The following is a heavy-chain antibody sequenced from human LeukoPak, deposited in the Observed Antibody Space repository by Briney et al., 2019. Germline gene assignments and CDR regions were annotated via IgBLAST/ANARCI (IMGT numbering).Heavy chain of an antibody. Sequence: GGSLRLSCAASGFTFSSYAMHWVRQAPGKGLERLAVISYDGSNKYYADSVKGRFTISRDNSKNTLYLQMNSLRAEDTAVYYCARDSYSSGWSFDYWGQGTLVTVSS. J-gene: IGHJ4*02. V-gene: IGHV3-30-3*01. CDR1: GFTFSSYA. D-gene: IGHD6-19*01. CDR2: ISYDGSNK. CDR3: ARDSYSSGWSFDY.